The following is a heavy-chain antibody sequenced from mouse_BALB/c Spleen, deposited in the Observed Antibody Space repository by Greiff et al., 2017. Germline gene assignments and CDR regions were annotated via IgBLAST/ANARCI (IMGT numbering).Heavy chain of an antibody. CDR2: ISSGSSTI. Sequence: EVQVVESGGGLVQPGGSRKLSCAASGFTFSSFGMHWVRQAPEKGLEWVAYISSGSSTIYYADTVKGRFTISRDNPKNTLFLQMTSLRSEDTAMYYCARSGYGSSYDAMDYWGQGTSVTVSS. CDR3: ARSGYGSSYDAMDY. V-gene: IGHV5-17*02. CDR1: GFTFSSFG. J-gene: IGHJ4*01. D-gene: IGHD1-1*01.